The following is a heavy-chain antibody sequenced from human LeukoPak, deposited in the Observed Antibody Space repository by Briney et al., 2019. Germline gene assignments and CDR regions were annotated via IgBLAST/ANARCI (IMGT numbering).Heavy chain of an antibody. CDR2: IKQDGSEK. V-gene: IGHV3-7*01. J-gene: IGHJ4*02. D-gene: IGHD3-3*01. Sequence: GGSQRLSCAASGFTFSIYWMSWVRQAPGKGLEWVADIKQDGSEKNYVDSVKGRFTISRDNAKNSLYLQMNSLRAEDTAVYYCARAIGIWSGYSYWGQGTLVTVSS. CDR3: ARAIGIWSGYSY. CDR1: GFTFSIYW.